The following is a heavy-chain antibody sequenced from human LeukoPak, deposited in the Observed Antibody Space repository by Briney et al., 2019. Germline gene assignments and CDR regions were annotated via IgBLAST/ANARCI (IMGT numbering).Heavy chain of an antibody. CDR2: ISYXGSNK. V-gene: IGHV3-30*04. J-gene: IGHJ4*02. Sequence: GGSLRLSCAASGFTFSSYAMHWVRQAPGKGLEWVAVISYXGSNKYYADSVKGRFTISRDNSKNTLYLQMNSLRAEDTAVYYCARDGYYDFWSGYYNYFDYWGQGTLVTVSS. CDR3: ARDGYYDFWSGYYNYFDY. CDR1: GFTFSSYA. D-gene: IGHD3-3*01.